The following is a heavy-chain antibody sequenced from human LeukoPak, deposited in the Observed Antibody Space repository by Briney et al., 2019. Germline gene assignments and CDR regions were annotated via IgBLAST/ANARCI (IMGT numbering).Heavy chain of an antibody. CDR2: IYHSGST. D-gene: IGHD5-24*01. CDR1: GGSFSGYY. CDR3: VRGGYNSYY. V-gene: IGHV4-34*01. Sequence: KPSETLSLTCAVYGGSFSGYYWSWIRQPPGKGLEWIGQIYHSGSTKYNGSLKSRVTISVDTSKNQFSLKLSSVTAADTAVYYCVRGGYNSYYWGQGTLVTVSS. J-gene: IGHJ4*02.